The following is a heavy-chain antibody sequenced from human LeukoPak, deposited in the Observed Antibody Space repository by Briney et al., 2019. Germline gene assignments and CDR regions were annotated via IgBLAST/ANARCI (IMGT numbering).Heavy chain of an antibody. CDR3: ASGDNWFDP. J-gene: IGHJ5*02. CDR1: GYSISSGYY. D-gene: IGHD3-3*01. Sequence: SETLSLTCTVSGYSISSGYYWGWIRQPPGKGLEWIGSIYYSGSTNYNPSLKSRVTISVDTSKNQFSLKLSSVTAADTAVYYCASGDNWFDPWGQGTLVTVSS. CDR2: IYYSGST. V-gene: IGHV4-38-2*02.